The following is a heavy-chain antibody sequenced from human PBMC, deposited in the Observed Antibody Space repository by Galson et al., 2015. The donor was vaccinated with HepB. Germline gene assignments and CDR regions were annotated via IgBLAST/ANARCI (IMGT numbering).Heavy chain of an antibody. V-gene: IGHV3-43*01. CDR3: AKDAGYSGDGIDY. J-gene: IGHJ4*02. D-gene: IGHD5-12*01. CDR1: GFTFDDYT. CDR2: ISWDGGST. Sequence: SLRLSCAASGFTFDDYTMHWVRQAPGKGLEWVSLISWDGGSTYYADSVKGRFTISRDNSKNSLYLQMNSLRTEDTALYYCAKDAGYSGDGIDYWVQGTLVTVSS.